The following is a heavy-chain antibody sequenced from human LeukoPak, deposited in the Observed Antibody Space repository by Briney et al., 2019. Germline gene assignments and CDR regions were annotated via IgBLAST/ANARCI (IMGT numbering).Heavy chain of an antibody. CDR1: GFTFSSYG. D-gene: IGHD6-19*01. CDR2: ISSDGSNQ. Sequence: AGGSLRLSCAASGFTFSSYGMHWVRQAPGKGLEWVAVISSDGSNQDYGDSVKGRLTISRDNSKNTLYLQMNSLRPDDTAVYYCASGASSGWYYFDYWGQGTLVTVSS. V-gene: IGHV3-30*03. J-gene: IGHJ4*02. CDR3: ASGASSGWYYFDY.